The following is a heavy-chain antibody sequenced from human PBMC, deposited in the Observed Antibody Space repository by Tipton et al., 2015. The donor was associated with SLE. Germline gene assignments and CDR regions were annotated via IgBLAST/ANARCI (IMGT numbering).Heavy chain of an antibody. CDR3: ARVYSSGWCAH. CDR1: GYSISSGYY. V-gene: IGHV4-38-2*01. D-gene: IGHD6-19*01. Sequence: TLSLTCAVSGYSISSGYYWGWIRQPPGKGLEWIGSIYHSGSTYYNPSLKSRDTISVDTSKNQFSLKLSSVTAADTAVYYCARVYSSGWCAHWGQGTLVTVSS. CDR2: IYHSGST. J-gene: IGHJ4*02.